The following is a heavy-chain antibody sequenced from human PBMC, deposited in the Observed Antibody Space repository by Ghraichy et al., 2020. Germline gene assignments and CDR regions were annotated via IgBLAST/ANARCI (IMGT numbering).Heavy chain of an antibody. CDR1: GFTFSSHG. CDR3: ARDRRGFASSWSGCSGYFDY. CDR2: IWYDGSNQ. J-gene: IGHJ4*02. D-gene: IGHD6-13*01. Sequence: GGSLRLSCAASGFTFSSHGIHWVRQTPNKGLEWVAVIWYDGSNQLYADSVKGRFTISRDNAKNTVHLQMSSLRVEDTSIYYCARDRRGFASSWSGCSGYFDYWGQGIPITDSS. V-gene: IGHV3-33*01.